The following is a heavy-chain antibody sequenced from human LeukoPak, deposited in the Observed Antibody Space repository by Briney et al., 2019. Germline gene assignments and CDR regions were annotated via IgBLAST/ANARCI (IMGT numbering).Heavy chain of an antibody. J-gene: IGHJ4*02. CDR2: IKSKTDGGTT. D-gene: IGHD4-17*01. CDR3: TTRRDYGDYGDY. V-gene: IGHV3-15*01. CDR1: GFTFSNAW. Sequence: PAGSLRLSCAASGFTFSNAWMSWVRQATGKGLEWVGRIKSKTDGGTTDYAAPVKGRFTISRDDSKNTLYLQMNSLKTEDTAVYYCTTRRDYGDYGDYWGQGTLVTVSS.